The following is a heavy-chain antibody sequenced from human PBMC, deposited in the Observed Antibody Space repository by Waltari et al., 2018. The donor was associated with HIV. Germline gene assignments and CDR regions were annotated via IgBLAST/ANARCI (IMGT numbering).Heavy chain of an antibody. J-gene: IGHJ4*02. V-gene: IGHV3-30*18. Sequence: QVQLVESGGGVVPPGRSLRLSCAAYRFTFGSYAMHWVRQAPGKGLEWVAVISYDGDNKYYADSVKGRFTISRDNSKNTLYLQMNSLRAEDTAVYYCAKGASGWSPGYWGQGTLVTVSS. CDR3: AKGASGWSPGY. CDR2: ISYDGDNK. D-gene: IGHD6-19*01. CDR1: RFTFGSYA.